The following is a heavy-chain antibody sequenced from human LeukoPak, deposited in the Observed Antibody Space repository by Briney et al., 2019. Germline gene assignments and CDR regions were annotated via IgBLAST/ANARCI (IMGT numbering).Heavy chain of an antibody. D-gene: IGHD5-18*01. CDR1: GGSFSGYY. CDR3: ARLPQINRYSYGLD. CDR2: INHSGST. J-gene: IGHJ4*02. V-gene: IGHV4-34*01. Sequence: SEALSLTCAVHGGSFSGYYWDWIRQPPGKGLEWIGEINHSGSTNYNPSLRSRVTISVDTSKNQFSLKLSSVTAADTAVYYCARLPQINRYSYGLDWGQGTLVTVSS.